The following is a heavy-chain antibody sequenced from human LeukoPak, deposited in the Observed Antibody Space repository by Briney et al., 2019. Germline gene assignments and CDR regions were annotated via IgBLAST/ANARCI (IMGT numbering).Heavy chain of an antibody. CDR2: ISGSGGST. J-gene: IGHJ5*02. CDR3: VWSGLNWFGL. CDR1: GFTFSSYA. D-gene: IGHD3-3*01. V-gene: IGHV3-23*01. Sequence: PGGSLRLSCAASGFTFSSYAMSWVRQAPGKGLEWVSSISGSGGSTYDADSVKGRFTISRDNSKNTLYLQMNSLEPEDAAVYYCVWSGLNWFGLWGQGTLVTVSS.